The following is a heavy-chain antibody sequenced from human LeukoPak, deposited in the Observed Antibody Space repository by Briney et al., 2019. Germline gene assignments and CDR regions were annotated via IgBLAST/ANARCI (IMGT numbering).Heavy chain of an antibody. CDR1: GYTFTSYG. V-gene: IGHV1-46*01. CDR3: AREERELLFSY. Sequence: PGASVKVSCTASGYTFTSYGISWVRQAPGQGLEWMGIINPSGGSTSYAQKFQGRVTMTRDMSTSTVYMELSSLRSEDTAVYYCAREERELLFSYWGQGTLVTVSS. D-gene: IGHD1-26*01. J-gene: IGHJ4*02. CDR2: INPSGGST.